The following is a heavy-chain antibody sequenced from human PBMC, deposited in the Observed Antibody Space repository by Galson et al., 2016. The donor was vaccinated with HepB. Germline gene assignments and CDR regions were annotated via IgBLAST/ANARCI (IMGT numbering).Heavy chain of an antibody. D-gene: IGHD6-19*01. Sequence: SVKVSCKASGYTFTNYDINWVRQAAGQGLEWMGWMNPKSGNTGFGQNFQGRVTMTRDTSISTAYMEVSSLRSEDTAVYYCVRGFRVGSGWGHCDDMDVWGRGTTVIVSS. CDR2: MNPKSGNT. CDR3: VRGFRVGSGWGHCDDMDV. CDR1: GYTFTNYD. V-gene: IGHV1-8*01. J-gene: IGHJ6*04.